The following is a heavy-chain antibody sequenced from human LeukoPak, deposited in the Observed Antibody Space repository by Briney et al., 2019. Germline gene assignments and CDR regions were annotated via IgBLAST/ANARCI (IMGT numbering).Heavy chain of an antibody. Sequence: EASVKVSCKASGYTFTNYGISWVGQAPGQGLEWMGWNSAYNGNTNYSQKLQGRVTMTTDTSRSTAYMELRSLRYAETAVYYCARDEGWREGAHFDYWGQGTLVTVSS. D-gene: IGHD3-16*01. CDR1: GYTFTNYG. CDR3: ARDEGWREGAHFDY. CDR2: NSAYNGNT. J-gene: IGHJ4*02. V-gene: IGHV1-18*01.